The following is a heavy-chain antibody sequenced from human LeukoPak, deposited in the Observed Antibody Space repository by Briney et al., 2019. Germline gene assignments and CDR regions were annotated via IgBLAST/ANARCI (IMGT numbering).Heavy chain of an antibody. Sequence: GGSLRLSCAASGFTFSTHWMHWVRQAPGKGLVWVSRINPDGSGTIYADSVKGRFTISRDNSKNTLYLQMNSLRAEDTAVYYCAKDSRQRYCSSTSCSLYWGQGTLVTVSS. CDR2: INPDGSGT. CDR1: GFTFSTHW. V-gene: IGHV3-74*01. J-gene: IGHJ4*02. CDR3: AKDSRQRYCSSTSCSLY. D-gene: IGHD2-2*01.